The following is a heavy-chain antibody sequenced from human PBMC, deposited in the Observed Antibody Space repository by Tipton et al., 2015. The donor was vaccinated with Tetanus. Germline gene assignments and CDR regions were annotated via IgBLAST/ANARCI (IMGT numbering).Heavy chain of an antibody. J-gene: IGHJ6*02. Sequence: QLVQSGAEVKKPGASLKVSCKASGYTFTGHYLYWVRQAPGQGLEWMGWIDPNSGGTIYAQKFQGRVTMTRDTSISTAYMELSRLRSDDTAVYYCARDRGDYIYYGMDVWGPGTTVTVTS. CDR1: GYTFTGHY. V-gene: IGHV1-2*02. CDR3: ARDRGDYIYYGMDV. CDR2: IDPNSGGT.